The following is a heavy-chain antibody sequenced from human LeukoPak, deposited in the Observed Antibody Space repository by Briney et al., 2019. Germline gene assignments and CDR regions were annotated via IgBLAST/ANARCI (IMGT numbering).Heavy chain of an antibody. D-gene: IGHD6-13*01. V-gene: IGHV4-38-2*02. CDR3: ARAYHSSWYLNWFDP. J-gene: IGHJ5*02. CDR1: GGSISSGYY. CDR2: IYHSGST. Sequence: SETLSLTCTVSGGSISSGYYWGWIRQPPGKGLEWIGSIYHSGSTYYNPSLKSRVTISLDTSKNQFSLKLSSVTAADTAIYYCARAYHSSWYLNWFDPWGQGTLVTVSS.